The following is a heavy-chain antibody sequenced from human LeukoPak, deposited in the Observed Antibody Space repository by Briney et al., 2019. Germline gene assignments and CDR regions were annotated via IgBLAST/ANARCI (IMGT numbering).Heavy chain of an antibody. Sequence: ASVKVSCKVSGYTLTELSMHWVRQAPGKGLEWMGGFDPEDGETIYAQKFQGRVTMTEDTSTDTAYMELSSLRSEDTAVYYCATEVIAVAGNGRYYYYMDVWGKGTTVTVSS. CDR2: FDPEDGET. J-gene: IGHJ6*03. CDR3: ATEVIAVAGNGRYYYYMDV. D-gene: IGHD6-19*01. CDR1: GYTLTELS. V-gene: IGHV1-24*01.